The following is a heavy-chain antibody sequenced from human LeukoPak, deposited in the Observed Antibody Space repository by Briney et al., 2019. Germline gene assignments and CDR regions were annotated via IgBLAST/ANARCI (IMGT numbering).Heavy chain of an antibody. Sequence: GGSLRLSCAASGFTFSSYSMNWVRQAPGKGLEWVSYISSSSSTIYYADSVKGRFTISRDNSKNTLYLQMNSLRAEDTAVYYCAKDSNIGVRGVNYYMDVWGKGTTVTVSS. J-gene: IGHJ6*03. CDR2: ISSSSSTI. CDR3: AKDSNIGVRGVNYYMDV. D-gene: IGHD3-10*01. V-gene: IGHV3-48*01. CDR1: GFTFSSYS.